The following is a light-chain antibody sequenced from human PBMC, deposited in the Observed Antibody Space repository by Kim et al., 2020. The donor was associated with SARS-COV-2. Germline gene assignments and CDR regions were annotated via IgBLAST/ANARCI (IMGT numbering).Light chain of an antibody. CDR3: QQYGSRPLT. V-gene: IGKV1-33*01. CDR1: EDIRNY. Sequence: SSLSASVGDRVTITCQASEDIRNYLTWYQQKPGKAPTLLIYDASNLETGVPSRFSGSGSGTDFTFIISSLQPEDIATYYCQQYGSRPLTFGGGTKVDIK. CDR2: DAS. J-gene: IGKJ4*01.